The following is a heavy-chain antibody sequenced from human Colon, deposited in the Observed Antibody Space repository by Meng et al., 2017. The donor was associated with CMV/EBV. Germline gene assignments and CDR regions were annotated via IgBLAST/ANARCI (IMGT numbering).Heavy chain of an antibody. J-gene: IGHJ3*02. CDR3: ARSRDIAIVDATQAVFDI. CDR2: IYYIGDA. V-gene: IGHV4-59*02. D-gene: IGHD2/OR15-2a*01. Sequence: SETLSLTCSVSGGSVSNYFWSWVRQSPGRGLEWIGYIYYIGDATYNPSLKSRVTMSIDTSTNQFSLKLTSVTAADTDVYYCARSRDIAIVDATQAVFDIWGQGTTVTVSS. CDR1: GGSVSNYF.